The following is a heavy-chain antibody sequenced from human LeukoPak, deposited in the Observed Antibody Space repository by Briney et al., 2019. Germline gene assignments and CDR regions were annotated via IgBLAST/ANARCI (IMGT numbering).Heavy chain of an antibody. V-gene: IGHV3-30*18. CDR3: AKKGAVGIAAAAFDC. CDR1: GFTFSSYG. D-gene: IGHD6-13*01. CDR2: ISYDGSHN. J-gene: IGHJ4*02. Sequence: QPGGSLRLSCAASGFTFSSYGMHWVRQAPGKGLEWVAFISYDGSHNYYADSVKGRFTISRDNSKNTLYLQMNSLRAEDTAVYYCAKKGAVGIAAAAFDCWGQGTLATVSS.